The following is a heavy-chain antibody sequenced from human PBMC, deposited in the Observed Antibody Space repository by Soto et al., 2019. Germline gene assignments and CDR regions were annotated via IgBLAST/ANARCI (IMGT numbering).Heavy chain of an antibody. J-gene: IGHJ6*02. CDR1: GANVSSNLL. CDR2: TYYRSECYS. Sequence: SETLSLTRLLFGANVSSNLLWNWVRDSPWGGLEWLGRTYYRSECYSEYAVPVRSRITVSPDTSKNVISLHLNSVTPEDTAVYYCASSVPMTFHYGMDLWGQGTAVTVS. CDR3: ASSVPMTFHYGMDL. V-gene: IGHV6-1*01. D-gene: IGHD2-2*01.